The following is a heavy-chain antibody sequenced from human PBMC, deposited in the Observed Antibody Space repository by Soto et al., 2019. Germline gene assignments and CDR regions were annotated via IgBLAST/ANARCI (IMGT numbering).Heavy chain of an antibody. V-gene: IGHV1-58*01. Sequence: QMRLVQSGPEVKKPGTSVKFSCKASGFTLTSADVQWVRQTRGQRREWIGWIVGGSGSTNYPQQFQGRLAITRDMSTSTVYMELSSLRSEDTAVYYCPADWSNRPFDFWGQGTLVTVSS. J-gene: IGHJ4*02. CDR1: GFTLTSAD. D-gene: IGHD3-3*01. CDR3: PADWSNRPFDF. CDR2: IVGGSGST.